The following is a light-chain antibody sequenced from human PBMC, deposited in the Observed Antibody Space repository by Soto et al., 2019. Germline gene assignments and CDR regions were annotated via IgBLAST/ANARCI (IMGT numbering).Light chain of an antibody. Sequence: DIQMTQSPSTLSASVGDRVTITCRASQSISSWLAWYQQKPGKAPKVLIYKASSLESGVPSRFSGSGSGTDFTLTISSLQPDYFATYYCQQYNSYPRTFGQGTKVDIK. CDR1: QSISSW. J-gene: IGKJ1*01. CDR3: QQYNSYPRT. CDR2: KAS. V-gene: IGKV1-5*03.